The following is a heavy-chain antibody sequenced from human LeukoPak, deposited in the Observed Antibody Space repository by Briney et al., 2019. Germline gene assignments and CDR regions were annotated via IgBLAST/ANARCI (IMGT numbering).Heavy chain of an antibody. D-gene: IGHD5-12*01. CDR2: VSYDGNNK. J-gene: IGHJ4*02. CDR3: ARAYPSGYDSTPCGH. V-gene: IGHV3-30*17. CDR1: GFTFSDYA. Sequence: GGSLRLSCAASGFTFSDYAMHWVRQAPGEGLEWVAVVSYDGNNKYYADSVKGRFTISRDNSKNTLYLQLNSLRAEDTALYYCARAYPSGYDSTPCGHWGQGTLVTVSS.